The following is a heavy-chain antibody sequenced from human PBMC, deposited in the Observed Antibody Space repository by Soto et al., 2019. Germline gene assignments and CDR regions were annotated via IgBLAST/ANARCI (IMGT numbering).Heavy chain of an antibody. CDR1: GFTFSSYA. CDR2: ISYDGSNK. V-gene: IGHV3-30-3*01. D-gene: IGHD6-13*01. CDR3: ARERYSSSWFDFDY. J-gene: IGHJ4*02. Sequence: GPLRLSCAASGFTFSSYAMHWVRQAPGKGLEWVAVISYDGSNKYYADSVKGRFTISRDNSKNTLYLQMNSLRAEDTAVYYCARERYSSSWFDFDYWGQGTLVTVSS.